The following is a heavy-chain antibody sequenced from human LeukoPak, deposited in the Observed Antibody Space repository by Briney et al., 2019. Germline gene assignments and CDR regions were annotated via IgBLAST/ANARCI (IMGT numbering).Heavy chain of an antibody. Sequence: GGSLRLSCAASGFTFTNYAMSWVRQAPGKGLEWVSYISSGSSSIFYADSVKGRFTISRDNAKNSLYLQMNSLRVEDTAVYYCARGGIAARFAYWGQGTLVTVSS. CDR1: GFTFTNYA. J-gene: IGHJ4*02. V-gene: IGHV3-48*04. CDR2: ISSGSSSI. CDR3: ARGGIAARFAY. D-gene: IGHD6-6*01.